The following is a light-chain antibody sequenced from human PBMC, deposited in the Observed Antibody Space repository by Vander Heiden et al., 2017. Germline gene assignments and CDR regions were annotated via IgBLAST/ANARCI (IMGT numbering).Light chain of an antibody. Sequence: QSALTQPPSASGPPGQSVTISCTATSSDLGGSNYVSWYQQHPGKAPKLLIYEVTKRPSGVPDRFSGSKSGNTASLTVSGLQAEDEADYYCTSYAGSIFYVFGTGTKVTVL. CDR3: TSYAGSIFYV. CDR1: SSDLGGSNY. V-gene: IGLV2-8*01. CDR2: EVT. J-gene: IGLJ1*01.